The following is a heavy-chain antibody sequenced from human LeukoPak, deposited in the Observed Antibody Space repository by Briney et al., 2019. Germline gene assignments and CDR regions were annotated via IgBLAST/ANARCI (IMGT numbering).Heavy chain of an antibody. CDR2: IYYSGST. V-gene: IGHV4-38-2*02. D-gene: IGHD5-18*01. J-gene: IGHJ6*03. Sequence: PSETLSLTCTVSGYSISSGYYWGWIRQPPGKGLEWIGSIYYSGSTYYNPSLKSRVTISVDTSKNQFSLKLSSVTAADTAVYYCARLRGYSYGWGPYYYYMDVWGKGTTVTVSS. CDR3: ARLRGYSYGWGPYYYYMDV. CDR1: GYSISSGYY.